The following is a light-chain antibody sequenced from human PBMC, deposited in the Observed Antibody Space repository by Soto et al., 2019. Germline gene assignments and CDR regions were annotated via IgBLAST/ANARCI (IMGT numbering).Light chain of an antibody. CDR2: WAS. J-gene: IGKJ2*01. V-gene: IGKV4-1*01. CDR1: QSVLSSSNDKNY. CDR3: QQYYNSPYT. Sequence: DIVVTQSPDSLPVSLGERATINCKSSQSVLSSSNDKNYLAWYRQKPGQPPKLLIYWASTRESGVPDRFSGRGSGTDFTLTITRLQAEDVAVYYCQQYYNSPYTFGQGTKLEIK.